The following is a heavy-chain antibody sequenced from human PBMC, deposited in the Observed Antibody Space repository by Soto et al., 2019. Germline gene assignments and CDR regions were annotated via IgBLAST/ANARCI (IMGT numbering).Heavy chain of an antibody. CDR2: ISSSSSTI. CDR3: ARDPIRYIWNDVGAFDI. D-gene: IGHD1-20*01. J-gene: IGHJ3*02. CDR1: GFTFSSYS. Sequence: EVQLVESGGGLVQPGGSLRLSCAASGFTFSSYSMNWVRQAPGKGLEWVSYISSSSSTIYYADSVKGRFTISRDNAKNSLYLQMNSLRAEDTAVYYCARDPIRYIWNDVGAFDIWGQGTMVTVSS. V-gene: IGHV3-48*01.